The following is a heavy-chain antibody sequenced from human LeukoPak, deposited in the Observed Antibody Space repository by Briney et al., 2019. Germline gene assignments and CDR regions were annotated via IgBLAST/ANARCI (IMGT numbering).Heavy chain of an antibody. Sequence: AALKVSCKPSLGSLISYTICAVPDAPREGLGWMGGLFAIFGTAHYAQKFEGRFTITAQKTTSTDYMKLSSLRSEDTAVYYCARVGGGIAAAFECWGQGTLVTV. CDR3: ARVGGGIAAAFEC. V-gene: IGHV1-69*06. J-gene: IGHJ4*02. CDR1: LGSLISYT. CDR2: LFAIFGTA. D-gene: IGHD6-13*01.